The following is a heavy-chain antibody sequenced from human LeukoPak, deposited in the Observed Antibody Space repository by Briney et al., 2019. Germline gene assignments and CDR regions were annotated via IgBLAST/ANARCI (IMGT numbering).Heavy chain of an antibody. D-gene: IGHD5-18*01. CDR2: IGSSGGNI. CDR1: GFTLSNYE. J-gene: IGHJ4*02. CDR3: ARGYRFGYDY. Sequence: GWSLRLSCASSGFTLSNYEMNWVRQAPGKGLERVSYIGSSGGNIYYADSVKGRFTITRDNAKGSLHLQINSLRAEDTAIYYCARGYRFGYDYWGQGTLVTVSS. V-gene: IGHV3-48*03.